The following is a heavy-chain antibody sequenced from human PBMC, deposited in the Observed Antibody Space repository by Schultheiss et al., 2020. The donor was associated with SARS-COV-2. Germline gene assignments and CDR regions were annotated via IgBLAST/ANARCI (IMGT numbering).Heavy chain of an antibody. Sequence: SETLSLTCTVSGGSISSYYWSWIRQHPGKGLEWIGYMYYSGSTDYSPSLRSRVTIPVDTSKNQFSLKLSSVTAADTAVYYCARDGAPNTHAFDIWGQGTLVTVSS. CDR3: ARDGAPNTHAFDI. D-gene: IGHD3-16*01. CDR2: MYYSGST. CDR1: GGSISSYY. J-gene: IGHJ4*02. V-gene: IGHV4-59*01.